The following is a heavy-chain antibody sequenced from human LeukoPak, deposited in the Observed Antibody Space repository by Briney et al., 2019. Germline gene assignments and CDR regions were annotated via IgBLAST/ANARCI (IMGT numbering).Heavy chain of an antibody. J-gene: IGHJ6*02. V-gene: IGHV1-46*01. D-gene: IGHD5-24*01. CDR3: ASVYKHGMDV. CDR2: IKPSGGT. Sequence: ASVKVSCKASEYTLTSYYLHWVRQAPGQGLEWMAIIKPSGGTSHAQKFQGRVTMTRDTSASTVYMELSSLRSEDTAVYYCASVYKHGMDVWGQGTTVTLSS. CDR1: EYTLTSYY.